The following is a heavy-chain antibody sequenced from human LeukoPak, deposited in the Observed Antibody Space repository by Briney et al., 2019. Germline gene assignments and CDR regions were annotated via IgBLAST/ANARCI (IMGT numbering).Heavy chain of an antibody. CDR3: ARGELPYYYDSSGYYALNY. J-gene: IGHJ4*02. CDR2: IIPIFGTA. D-gene: IGHD3-22*01. CDR1: GGTFSNYA. Sequence: VASVKVSCKASGGTFSNYAISWVRQAPGQGLEWMGGIIPIFGTANYAQKFQGRVTITADESTSTAYMELSSLRSEDTAVYYCARGELPYYYDSSGYYALNYWGQGTLVTVSS. V-gene: IGHV1-69*13.